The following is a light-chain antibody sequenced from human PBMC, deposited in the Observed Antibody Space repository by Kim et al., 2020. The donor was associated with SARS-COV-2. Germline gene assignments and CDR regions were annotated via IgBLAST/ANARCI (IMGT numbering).Light chain of an antibody. CDR3: QAWDSSNWV. J-gene: IGLJ3*02. CDR2: QDS. Sequence: ESAGQAASITCPGGKWGDKYACWYQQKPGQSPVLVFYQDSKRPSGVPERFSGSNSGNTATLTISGTQAMDEAEYYCQAWDSSNWVFGGGTQLTVL. CDR1: KWGDKY. V-gene: IGLV3-1*01.